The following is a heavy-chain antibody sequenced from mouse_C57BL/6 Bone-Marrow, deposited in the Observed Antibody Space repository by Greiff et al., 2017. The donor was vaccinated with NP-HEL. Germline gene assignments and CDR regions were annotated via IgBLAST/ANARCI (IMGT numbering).Heavy chain of an antibody. CDR3: ARSNWDWYFDV. Sequence: EVNVVESGGGLVQSGRSLRLSCATSGFTFSDFYMEWVRQAPGKGLEWIAARRNKANDYTTEYSASVKGRFIVSRDTAQSVLYLQMNALRAEDTAIYYGARSNWDWYFDVWGTGTTVTVSS. CDR2: RRNKANDYTT. CDR1: GFTFSDFY. V-gene: IGHV7-1*01. D-gene: IGHD4-1*01. J-gene: IGHJ1*03.